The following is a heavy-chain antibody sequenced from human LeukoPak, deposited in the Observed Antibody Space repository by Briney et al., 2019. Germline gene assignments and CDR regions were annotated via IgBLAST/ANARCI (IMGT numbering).Heavy chain of an antibody. D-gene: IGHD5-12*01. J-gene: IGHJ6*02. Sequence: GGSLRLSCAASGFTFSSYSMNWVRQAPGKGLEWVSSISSSSSYIYYADSVKGRFTISRDNAKNSLYLQMNSLRAEDTAVYYCARDVDIVATDYYYGMDVWGQGTTVTVSS. V-gene: IGHV3-21*01. CDR2: ISSSSSYI. CDR3: ARDVDIVATDYYYGMDV. CDR1: GFTFSSYS.